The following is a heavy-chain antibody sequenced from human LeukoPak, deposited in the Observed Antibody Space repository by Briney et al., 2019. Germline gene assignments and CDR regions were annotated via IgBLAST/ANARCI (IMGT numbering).Heavy chain of an antibody. D-gene: IGHD5-18*01. Sequence: PSETLSLTCTVSGGSISSSNYYWGWIRQPPGKGLEWIGNVYYTGGTYYNPSLKSRVAISVDTSKNQFSLKLSSVTAADTAVYYCARHKKSIVDTDMGPWGQGTLVTVSS. CDR2: VYYTGGT. CDR1: GGSISSSNYY. V-gene: IGHV4-39*01. J-gene: IGHJ5*02. CDR3: ARHKKSIVDTDMGP.